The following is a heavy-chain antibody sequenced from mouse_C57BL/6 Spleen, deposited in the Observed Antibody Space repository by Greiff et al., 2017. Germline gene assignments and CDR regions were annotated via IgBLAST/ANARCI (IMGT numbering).Heavy chain of an antibody. Sequence: EVKLMESGPELVKPGASVKMSCKASGYTFTDYNMHWVKQSHGKSLEWIGYINPNNGGTSYNQKFKGKATLTVNKSSSTAYMELRSLTSEDSAVYYCARKGDYYGSSYHFDYWGQGTTLTVSS. CDR2: INPNNGGT. CDR3: ARKGDYYGSSYHFDY. CDR1: GYTFTDYN. D-gene: IGHD1-1*01. V-gene: IGHV1-22*01. J-gene: IGHJ2*01.